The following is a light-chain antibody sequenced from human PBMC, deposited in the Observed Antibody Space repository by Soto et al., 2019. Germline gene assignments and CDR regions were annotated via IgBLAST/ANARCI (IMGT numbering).Light chain of an antibody. Sequence: QSALTQPRSVSGSPGQSVSISCTGTGSDVGNYNYVSWYQQHPGKVPKLMIYDVTQRPSGVPDRFSGTKSGNTASLTISGLQAEDEADYYCCSYAGSYTWVFGSGTKVTV. V-gene: IGLV2-11*01. CDR3: CSYAGSYTWV. CDR1: GSDVGNYNY. J-gene: IGLJ1*01. CDR2: DVT.